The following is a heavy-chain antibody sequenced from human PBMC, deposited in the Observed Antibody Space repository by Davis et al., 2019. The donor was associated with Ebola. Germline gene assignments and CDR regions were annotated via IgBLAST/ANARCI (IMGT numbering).Heavy chain of an antibody. J-gene: IGHJ4*02. D-gene: IGHD7-27*01. Sequence: GESLKISCVASGFTFSSYTMNWVRQAPGKGLEWLSYISSSSLTTYSADSVKGRFTISRDNAKNTLYLQMNSLRAEDTAVYYCARDWGGLDYWGQGTLVTVSS. CDR1: GFTFSSYT. V-gene: IGHV3-48*04. CDR2: ISSSSLTT. CDR3: ARDWGGLDY.